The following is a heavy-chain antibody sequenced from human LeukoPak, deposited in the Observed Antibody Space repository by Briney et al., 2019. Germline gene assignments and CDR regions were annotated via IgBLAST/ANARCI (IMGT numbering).Heavy chain of an antibody. Sequence: SETLSLTCTVSGGSISSYYWSWIRQPPGKGLEWIGYIYYSGSTNYSPSLKSRVTMSVGTSKNQFSLKLNSLTAADTAVYYCARGGSGSYYSVYYAVDVWGQGTTVTVS. J-gene: IGHJ6*02. D-gene: IGHD1-26*01. V-gene: IGHV4-59*12. CDR1: GGSISSYY. CDR3: ARGGSGSYYSVYYAVDV. CDR2: IYYSGST.